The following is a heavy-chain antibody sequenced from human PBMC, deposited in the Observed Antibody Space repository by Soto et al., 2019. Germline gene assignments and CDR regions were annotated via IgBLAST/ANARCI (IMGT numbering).Heavy chain of an antibody. D-gene: IGHD4-17*01. CDR1: GDSIRTTDW. Sequence: SSETLSLTCAVSGDSIRTTDWWSWVRQSPGKGLEWIGEIYHGGSTNYNPSLKSRVTISVDKSKNQFSLKMTSVTAADTAVYYCARDRRGNYGLRQNFHYWGQGILVTVSS. CDR2: IYHGGST. CDR3: ARDRRGNYGLRQNFHY. V-gene: IGHV4-4*02. J-gene: IGHJ4*02.